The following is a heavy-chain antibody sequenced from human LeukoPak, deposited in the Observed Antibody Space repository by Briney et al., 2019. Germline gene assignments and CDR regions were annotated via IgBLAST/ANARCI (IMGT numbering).Heavy chain of an antibody. D-gene: IGHD2-2*01. V-gene: IGHV4-59*08. J-gene: IGHJ6*02. CDR1: GGSISSYY. CDR3: ARHVRSYCSSTSCYYYYGMDV. CDR2: IYYSGST. Sequence: PSETLSLTCTVSGGSISSYYWSWIRQPPGKGLEWIGYIYYSGSTNYNPSLKSRVTISVDTSKNQFSQKLSSVTAADTAVYYCARHVRSYCSSTSCYYYYGMDVWGQGTTVTVSS.